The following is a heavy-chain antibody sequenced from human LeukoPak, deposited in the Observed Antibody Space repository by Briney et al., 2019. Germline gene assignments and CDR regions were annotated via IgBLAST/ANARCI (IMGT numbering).Heavy chain of an antibody. CDR3: LNYPNG. CDR1: GFTFSTYY. V-gene: IGHV3-74*01. Sequence: GGSLRLSCAASGFTFSTYYMHWVRQAPGKGLVWVSRISGDRSITSYADSVRGRFTISRDNAKNTLYLQMNSLRADDAAVYYCLNYPNGWGQGTLVTVPS. D-gene: IGHD1-7*01. J-gene: IGHJ4*02. CDR2: ISGDRSIT.